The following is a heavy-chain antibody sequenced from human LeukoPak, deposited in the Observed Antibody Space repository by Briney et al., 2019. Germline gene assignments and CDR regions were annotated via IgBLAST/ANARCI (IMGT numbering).Heavy chain of an antibody. Sequence: SETLSLTCAVYSGSFSGYYWSWIRQPPGKGLEWIGEINHSGSTNYNPSLKSRVTISVDTSKNQFSLKLSSVTAADTAVYYCASMMGVAAAGTFDYWGQGTLVTVSS. CDR3: ASMMGVAAAGTFDY. V-gene: IGHV4-34*01. J-gene: IGHJ4*02. CDR1: SGSFSGYY. CDR2: INHSGST. D-gene: IGHD6-13*01.